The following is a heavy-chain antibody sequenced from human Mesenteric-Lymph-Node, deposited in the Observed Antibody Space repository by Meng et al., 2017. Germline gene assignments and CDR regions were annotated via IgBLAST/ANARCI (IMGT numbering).Heavy chain of an antibody. V-gene: IGHV3-48*03. CDR1: GFTFSSFE. CDR2: ISSSGSTT. J-gene: IGHJ3*02. Sequence: GGSLRLSCAASGFTFSSFEMNWVRQAPGKGLEWVSYISSSGSTTYYADSVKGRFTISRDNAKNSLYLQMNSLRAEDTALYYCAKDSSADAFDIWGQGTMVTVSS. D-gene: IGHD3-22*01. CDR3: AKDSSADAFDI.